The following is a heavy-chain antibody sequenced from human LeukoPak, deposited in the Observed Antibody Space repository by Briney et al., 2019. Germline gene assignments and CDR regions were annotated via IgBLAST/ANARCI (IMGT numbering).Heavy chain of an antibody. CDR2: MNPNSGNT. CDR3: ARGSRARDGYTPDY. J-gene: IGHJ4*02. D-gene: IGHD5-24*01. CDR1: GYTFTSYD. V-gene: IGHV1-8*01. Sequence: ASVKVSCKASGYTFTSYDINWVRQATGQGLEWMGWMNPNSGNTGYAQKFQGRVTMTRNTPISTAYMELSSLRSEDTAVYYCARGSRARDGYTPDYWGQGTLVTVSS.